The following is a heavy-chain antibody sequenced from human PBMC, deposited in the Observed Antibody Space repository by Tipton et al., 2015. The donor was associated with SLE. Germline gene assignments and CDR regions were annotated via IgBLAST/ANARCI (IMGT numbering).Heavy chain of an antibody. CDR1: ESTFSDYW. D-gene: IGHD6-13*01. CDR3: ARSSIAAAGNDY. Sequence: AVSESTFSDYWMNWVRQAPGKGLEWVSSISSSSSYIYYADSVKGRFTISRDNAKNSLYLQMNSLRAEDTAVYYCARSSIAAAGNDYWGQGTLVTVSS. V-gene: IGHV3-21*01. CDR2: ISSSSSYI. J-gene: IGHJ4*02.